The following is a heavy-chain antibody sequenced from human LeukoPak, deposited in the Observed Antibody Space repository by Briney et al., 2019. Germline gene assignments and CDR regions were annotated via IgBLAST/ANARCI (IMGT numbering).Heavy chain of an antibody. J-gene: IGHJ5*02. CDR2: INPSGGST. CDR3: ARELSSGWYDWFDP. V-gene: IGHV1-46*01. D-gene: IGHD6-19*01. Sequence: ASVKVSCKASGYTFTSYYMHWVRQAHGQGLEWMGIINPSGGSTSYAQKFQGRVTITADKSTSTAYMELSSLRSEDTAVYHCARELSSGWYDWFDPWGQGTLVTVSS. CDR1: GYTFTSYY.